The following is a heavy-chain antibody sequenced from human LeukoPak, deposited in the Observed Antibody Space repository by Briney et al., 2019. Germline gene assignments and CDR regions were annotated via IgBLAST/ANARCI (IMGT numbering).Heavy chain of an antibody. D-gene: IGHD3-22*01. CDR1: GFTFSNYA. CDR2: IWYDGSNK. CDR3: ARGASWSTGYRDQ. J-gene: IGHJ4*02. Sequence: PGGSLRLSCAASGFTFSNYAMHWVRQAPGKGLEWVAVIWYDGSNKYYTDSVKGRFTISRDNSKNTLYLQMNSLRPEDTAVFYCARGASWSTGYRDQWGQGTLVTVSS. V-gene: IGHV3-33*01.